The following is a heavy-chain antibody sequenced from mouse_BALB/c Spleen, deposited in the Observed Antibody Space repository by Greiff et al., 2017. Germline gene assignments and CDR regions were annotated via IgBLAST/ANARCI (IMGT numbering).Heavy chain of an antibody. Sequence: VKLVESGPGLVQPSQSLSITCTVSGFSLTSYGVHWVRQSPGKGLEWLGVIWSGGSTDYNAAFISRLSISKDNSKSQVFFKMNSLQANDTAIYYCARSPYGNSLAYWGQGTLVTVSA. J-gene: IGHJ3*01. CDR3: ARSPYGNSLAY. V-gene: IGHV2-2*02. D-gene: IGHD2-1*01. CDR2: IWSGGST. CDR1: GFSLTSYG.